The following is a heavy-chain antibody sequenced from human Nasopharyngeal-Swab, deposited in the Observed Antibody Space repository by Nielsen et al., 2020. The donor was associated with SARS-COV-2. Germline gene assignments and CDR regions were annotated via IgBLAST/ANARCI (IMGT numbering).Heavy chain of an antibody. CDR1: GFTFSSFG. V-gene: IGHV3-30*03. D-gene: IGHD4-17*01. CDR2: IAHDASNE. CDR3: ARDAPPHYGAFY. Sequence: GGPLRPSFAASGFTFSSFGMHWFRQAPGKGLEWLSFIAHDASNEYYGDSVKGRFSISRDSSKNTLYLKMDSPRGEDPAVYYCARDAPPHYGAFYGGRGTLVTVSS. J-gene: IGHJ4*02.